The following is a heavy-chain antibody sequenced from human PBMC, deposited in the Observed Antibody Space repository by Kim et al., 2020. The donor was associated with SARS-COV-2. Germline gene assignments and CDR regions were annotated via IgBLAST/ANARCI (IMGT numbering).Heavy chain of an antibody. J-gene: IGHJ6*02. V-gene: IGHV3-33*01. CDR2: IWYDGSNK. CDR3: ARDIGYYYGSGSYYPPYYNGMDV. Sequence: GGSLRLSCAASGFTFSSYGMHWVRQAPGKGLEWVAVIWYDGSNKYYADSVKGRFTISRDNSKNTLYLQMNSLRAEDTAVYYCARDIGYYYGSGSYYPPYYNGMDVWGHGTTVTVSS. D-gene: IGHD3-10*01. CDR1: GFTFSSYG.